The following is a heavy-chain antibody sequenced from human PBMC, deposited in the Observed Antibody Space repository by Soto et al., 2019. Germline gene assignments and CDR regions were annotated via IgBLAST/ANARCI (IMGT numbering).Heavy chain of an antibody. Sequence: LSLTCIVSGGSISEKYWSWVRQPPGKGLEWIGLIFANGHTDYNPSLKSRVTMSVDASKNQFSLRLTSMTAADTAVYYCVASLAASGLNGLDPRGRGTRLTVSS. CDR2: IFANGHT. J-gene: IGHJ5*02. D-gene: IGHD6-13*01. CDR1: GGSISEKY. V-gene: IGHV4-4*07. CDR3: VASLAASGLNGLDP.